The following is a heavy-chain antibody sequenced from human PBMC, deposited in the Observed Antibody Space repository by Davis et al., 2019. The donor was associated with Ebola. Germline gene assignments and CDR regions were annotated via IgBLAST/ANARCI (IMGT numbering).Heavy chain of an antibody. CDR2: INSDGSST. D-gene: IGHD2-21*02. J-gene: IGHJ5*02. CDR1: GFTFSSYW. V-gene: IGHV3-74*01. CDR3: ARGSSNIVVVTAILGFDP. Sequence: GESLKISCAASGFTFSSYWMHWVRQAPGKGLVWDSRINSDGSSTSYADSVKGRFTISRDNAKNTLYLQMNSLRAEDTAVYYCARGSSNIVVVTAILGFDPWGQGTLATVSS.